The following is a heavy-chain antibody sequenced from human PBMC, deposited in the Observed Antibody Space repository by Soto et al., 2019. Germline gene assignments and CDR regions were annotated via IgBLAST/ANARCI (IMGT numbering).Heavy chain of an antibody. CDR1: GFTFSNAW. Sequence: GGSLRLSCAASGFTFSNAWMNWVRQAPGKGLEWVSGISGSAVSTNHADSVKGRFIISRDNSKNMVYLQMNSLRAEDTAVYYCACLAWFGDPVPPFDCWGQGTVVTVSS. V-gene: IGHV3-23*01. J-gene: IGHJ4*02. CDR2: ISGSAVST. D-gene: IGHD3-10*01. CDR3: ACLAWFGDPVPPFDC.